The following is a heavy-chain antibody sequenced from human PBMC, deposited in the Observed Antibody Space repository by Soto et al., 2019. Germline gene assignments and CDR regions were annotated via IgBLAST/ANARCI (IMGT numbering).Heavy chain of an antibody. V-gene: IGHV3-11*01. Sequence: GGSLRLSCAASGFTFSDYYMSWIRQAPGKGLEWVSYISSSGSTIYYADSVKGRFTISRDNAKNSLYLQMNSLRAEDTAVYYCARLTNYDILTGPHIYFDYWGQGTLVTVSS. CDR3: ARLTNYDILTGPHIYFDY. J-gene: IGHJ4*02. CDR1: GFTFSDYY. D-gene: IGHD3-9*01. CDR2: ISSSGSTI.